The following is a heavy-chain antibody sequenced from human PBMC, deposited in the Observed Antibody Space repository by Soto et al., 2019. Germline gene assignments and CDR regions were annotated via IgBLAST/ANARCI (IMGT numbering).Heavy chain of an antibody. Sequence: EASVKVSCKASGGTFSSYAISWVRQAPGQGLEWMGGIIPIFCTANYAQKFQGRVTITADESTSTAYMELSSLRSEDTAVYYCARPYYDFWNYYYGMDVWGQGTTVTVSS. V-gene: IGHV1-69*13. CDR1: GGTFSSYA. J-gene: IGHJ6*02. CDR3: ARPYYDFWNYYYGMDV. CDR2: IIPIFCTA. D-gene: IGHD3-3*01.